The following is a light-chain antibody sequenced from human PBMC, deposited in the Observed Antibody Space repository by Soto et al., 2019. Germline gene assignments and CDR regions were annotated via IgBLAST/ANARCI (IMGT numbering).Light chain of an antibody. CDR2: RTF. V-gene: IGKV3-20*01. CDR3: QQYDTSPPT. CDR1: QPITSRY. Sequence: IVLTQSPGTLSLSPGERATLSCRASQPITSRYLAWYQHQPGQAPRLLIYRTFARAPGIPDRFSGGGSGTQCPLTISRLEREDFAMYYCQQYDTSPPTFGQGTRLDIK. J-gene: IGKJ5*01.